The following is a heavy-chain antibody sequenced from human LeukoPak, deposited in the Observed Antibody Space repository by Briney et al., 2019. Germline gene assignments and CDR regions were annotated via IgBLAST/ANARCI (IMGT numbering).Heavy chain of an antibody. V-gene: IGHV3-53*01. J-gene: IGHJ4*02. CDR2: IYSGGST. Sequence: GGSLRLSCAASGFTVSSNYMSWVRQAPGKGLEWVSVIYSGGSTYYTDSVKGRFTISRDNSKNTLYLQMNSLRAEDTAVYYCARRAGDYSHPYDYWGQGILVTVSS. D-gene: IGHD3-22*01. CDR3: ARRAGDYSHPYDY. CDR1: GFTVSSNY.